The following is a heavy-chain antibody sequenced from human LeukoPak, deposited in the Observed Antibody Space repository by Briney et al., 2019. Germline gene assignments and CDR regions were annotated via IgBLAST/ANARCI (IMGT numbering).Heavy chain of an antibody. CDR1: GFTFSTYW. CDR3: ASADSGRNSFAP. CDR2: MNQDGSAI. Sequence: GGSLRFSCAASGFTFSTYWMSWARQAPGKGLEWVAKMNQDGSAISYVDSVKGRFTISRDNAKNSLYLQMNSLRAEDTAVYYCASADSGRNSFAPWGQGTLVIVSS. J-gene: IGHJ5*02. D-gene: IGHD6-19*01. V-gene: IGHV3-7*01.